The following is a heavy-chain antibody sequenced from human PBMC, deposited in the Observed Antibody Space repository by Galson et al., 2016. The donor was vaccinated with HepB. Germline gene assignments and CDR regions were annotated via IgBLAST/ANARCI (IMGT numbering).Heavy chain of an antibody. J-gene: IGHJ6*02. V-gene: IGHV3-23*01. CDR1: GFTFSGYE. Sequence: SLRLSCAASGFTFSGYEMAWVRQTPANGLEWVSTVGGGGGNTHYADSVKGRFTISRDNSKNTLYLQMNSLRAEDTAMYYCARDLEKFGELFHYYGMDVWGQGTTVTVSS. CDR3: ARDLEKFGELFHYYGMDV. CDR2: VGGGGGNT. D-gene: IGHD3-10*01.